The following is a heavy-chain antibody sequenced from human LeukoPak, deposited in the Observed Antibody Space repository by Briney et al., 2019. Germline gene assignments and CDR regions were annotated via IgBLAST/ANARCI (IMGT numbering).Heavy chain of an antibody. CDR1: GFTFSSSW. V-gene: IGHV3-74*01. CDR3: ARHNEAGGSGSYWFWFDY. CDR2: INSDGSST. D-gene: IGHD3-10*01. J-gene: IGHJ5*01. Sequence: GGSLRLSCAASGFTFSSSWMHWVRHAPGKGLVWVSRINSDGSSTTYADSVKGRFTISRDNAKNTLYLQMNSLRAEDTAVYYCARHNEAGGSGSYWFWFDYWGQGNLVTVSS.